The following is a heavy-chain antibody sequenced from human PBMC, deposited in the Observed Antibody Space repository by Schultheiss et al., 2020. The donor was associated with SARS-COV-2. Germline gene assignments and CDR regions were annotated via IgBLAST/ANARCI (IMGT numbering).Heavy chain of an antibody. CDR2: IYYSGST. D-gene: IGHD2-8*02. V-gene: IGHV4-39*01. Sequence: SQTLSLTCTVSGGSISSGSYYWGWIRQPPGKGLEWIGSIYYSGSTYYNPSLKSRVTISVDTSKNQFSLKLSSVTAADTAVYYCARHVPGRGGVVDYWGQGTLVTVSS. J-gene: IGHJ4*02. CDR1: GGSISSGSYY. CDR3: ARHVPGRGGVVDY.